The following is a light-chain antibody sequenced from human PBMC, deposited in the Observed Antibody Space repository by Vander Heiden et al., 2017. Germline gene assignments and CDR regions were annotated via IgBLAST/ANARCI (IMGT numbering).Light chain of an antibody. J-gene: IGKJ1*01. Sequence: EIVMTQSPATLSVSTGERATLSCRASQSVSSNLVWYQQKRGQAPRLLIYGASTRATGIPARFSGSGSGTEFTLTISSLQSEDFAVYYCQQYNNWPRTFGQGTKVEIK. CDR3: QQYNNWPRT. CDR1: QSVSSN. V-gene: IGKV3-15*01. CDR2: GAS.